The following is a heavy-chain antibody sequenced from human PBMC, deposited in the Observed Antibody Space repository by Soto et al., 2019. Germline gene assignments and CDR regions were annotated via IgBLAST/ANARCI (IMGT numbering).Heavy chain of an antibody. Sequence: GGSLRLSCAASGFSFVNYAMNWVRQAPGKGLEWVSGLSGSGTSTYYADSVKGRFTISRDNSRDTLFLQMNSLTADDTAVYYCARVDPPLGGYRYGYVDYWGQGTLVTVSS. CDR2: LSGSGTST. J-gene: IGHJ4*02. V-gene: IGHV3-23*01. CDR1: GFSFVNYA. D-gene: IGHD5-18*01. CDR3: ARVDPPLGGYRYGYVDY.